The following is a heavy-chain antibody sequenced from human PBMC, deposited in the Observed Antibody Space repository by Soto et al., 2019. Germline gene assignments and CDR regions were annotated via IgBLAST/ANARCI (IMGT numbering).Heavy chain of an antibody. CDR3: ASGGRYYYMDV. CDR1: GFTFSSYW. V-gene: IGHV3-74*01. Sequence: EAQLVESGGGLVQPGGSLRLSCVASGFTFSSYWMHWVRQAPGKGLVWVSRISSDGSSATYADSVKGRFTISRDNAKNTLDLQMNSLGAEDTAVYCCASGGRYYYMDVWGKGTTVTVSS. J-gene: IGHJ6*03. D-gene: IGHD3-16*01. CDR2: ISSDGSSA.